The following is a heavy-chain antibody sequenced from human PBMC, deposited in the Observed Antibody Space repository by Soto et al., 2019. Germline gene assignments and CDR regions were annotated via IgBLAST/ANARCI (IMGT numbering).Heavy chain of an antibody. D-gene: IGHD6-19*01. V-gene: IGHV1-18*01. Sequence: QVQLVQSGAEVKKPGASVTVSCKTSGYTFSNYGINWVRQAPGQGLEWMGWISGYNGNTNYAQTVQGRVTMTTDTSTGTVYMELRSLTSDDTAIYYCARFIMVGGWFDPNYYRGMDVWGQGTTVTVSS. CDR2: ISGYNGNT. J-gene: IGHJ6*02. CDR3: ARFIMVGGWFDPNYYRGMDV. CDR1: GYTFSNYG.